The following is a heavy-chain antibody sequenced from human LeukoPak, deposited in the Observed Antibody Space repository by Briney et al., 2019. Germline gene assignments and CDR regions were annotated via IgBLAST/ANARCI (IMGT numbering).Heavy chain of an antibody. CDR3: ARDRGVGTNLSFDY. Sequence: GGSLRLSCAASGFSVNNKYMSWVRQAPGKGLEWVSVIYSGGSTYYADSVTGRFTISRDNSNNTVYLHMNSLRAEDTGVYYCARDRGVGTNLSFDYWGQGTLVIVSS. D-gene: IGHD1-26*01. V-gene: IGHV3-53*01. CDR1: GFSVNNKY. CDR2: IYSGGST. J-gene: IGHJ4*02.